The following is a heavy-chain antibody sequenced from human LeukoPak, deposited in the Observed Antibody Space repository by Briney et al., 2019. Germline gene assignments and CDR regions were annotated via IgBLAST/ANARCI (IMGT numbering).Heavy chain of an antibody. CDR2: INHSGST. D-gene: IGHD2-21*02. Sequence: SETLSLTCAVYGGSFSGYYWSWIRQPPGKGLEWIGEINHSGSTNYNPSLKSRVTISVDTSKNQFSLKLTSVTAADTAVYYCARDRGCGGDCYYQLKPYNWFDPWGQGTLVTVSS. V-gene: IGHV4-34*01. J-gene: IGHJ5*02. CDR1: GGSFSGYY. CDR3: ARDRGCGGDCYYQLKPYNWFDP.